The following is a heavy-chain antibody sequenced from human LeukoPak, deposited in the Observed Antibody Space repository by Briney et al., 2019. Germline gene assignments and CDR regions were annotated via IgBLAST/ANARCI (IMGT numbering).Heavy chain of an antibody. D-gene: IGHD3-22*01. CDR3: ARKCYDSSGYGSYYFDY. J-gene: IGHJ4*02. V-gene: IGHV4-59*06. Sequence: PSETPSLTCTVSGGSISSYYWSWIRQPPGKGLEWIGYIYYSGSTYYNPSLKSRVTISVDTSKNQFSLKLSSVTAADTAVYYCARKCYDSSGYGSYYFDYWGQGTLVTVSS. CDR1: GGSISSYY. CDR2: IYYSGST.